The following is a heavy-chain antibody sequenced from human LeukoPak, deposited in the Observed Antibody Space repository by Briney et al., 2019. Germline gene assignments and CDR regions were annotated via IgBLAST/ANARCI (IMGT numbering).Heavy chain of an antibody. D-gene: IGHD3-10*01. Sequence: PGGSLRLCCAASGFTFDDYAMHWVRQAPGKGLEWVSVIYSGGSTSYADSVKGRFTISRDNAKNTLYLQMNSLRAEDTAVYYCARYTMVRGVIRNYFDYWGQGTLVTVSS. J-gene: IGHJ4*02. V-gene: IGHV3-53*01. CDR3: ARYTMVRGVIRNYFDY. CDR2: IYSGGST. CDR1: GFTFDDYA.